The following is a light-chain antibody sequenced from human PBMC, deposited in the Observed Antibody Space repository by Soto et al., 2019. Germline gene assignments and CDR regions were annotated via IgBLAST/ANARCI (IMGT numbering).Light chain of an antibody. CDR1: RDISNY. CDR3: QKYDTAPLT. Sequence: DIQVTQSPSPLSASLGDRVSMTCRASRDISNYLAWYQQKPGQVPRLLISGASTLHSGVPSRFSGSGSGTDFTLTITSLQPEDIATYFCQKYDTAPLTFGGGTTV. V-gene: IGKV1-27*01. CDR2: GAS. J-gene: IGKJ4*01.